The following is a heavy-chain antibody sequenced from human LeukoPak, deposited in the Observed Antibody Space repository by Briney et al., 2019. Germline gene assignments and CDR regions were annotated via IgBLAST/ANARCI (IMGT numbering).Heavy chain of an antibody. CDR3: ARGVGRYFDWLLRRFDY. Sequence: SETLSLTCAVYGGSFSGYYWSWIRQPPGKGLEWIGEINHSGSTNYNPSLKSRVTISVDTSKNQFSLKLSSVTAADTAVYYCARGVGRYFDWLLRRFDYWGQGTLVTVSS. CDR2: INHSGST. J-gene: IGHJ4*02. CDR1: GGSFSGYY. D-gene: IGHD3-9*01. V-gene: IGHV4-34*01.